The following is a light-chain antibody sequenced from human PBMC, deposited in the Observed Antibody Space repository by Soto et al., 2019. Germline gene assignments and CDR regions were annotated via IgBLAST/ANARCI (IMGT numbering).Light chain of an antibody. J-gene: IGKJ4*01. CDR3: QQGSNSLS. V-gene: IGKV3D-20*02. CDR1: QSVSSNY. CDR2: DAS. Sequence: ETVLTQTPATLRLAAIEITTLSFGASQSVSSNYLAWYQQRPGLAPRLLIYDASNRATGIPDRFSGSGSGTDFSLSISSLETEDFAVYYCQQGSNSLSFGGGTKVDIK.